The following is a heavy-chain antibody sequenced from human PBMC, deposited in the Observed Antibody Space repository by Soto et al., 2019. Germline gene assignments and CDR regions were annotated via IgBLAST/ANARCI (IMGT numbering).Heavy chain of an antibody. CDR1: GFTFSSYA. V-gene: IGHV3-64D*06. Sequence: EVQLVESGGGLVQPGGSLRLSCSASGFTFSSYAMHWVRQAPGQGLEYVSAISSNGGSTYYADSVKGRFTISRDNSKNKLYLRMSSLRAEDTAVYYCVKGVSGGWRAFDYWGQGTLVTVSS. D-gene: IGHD3-10*01. J-gene: IGHJ4*02. CDR3: VKGVSGGWRAFDY. CDR2: ISSNGGST.